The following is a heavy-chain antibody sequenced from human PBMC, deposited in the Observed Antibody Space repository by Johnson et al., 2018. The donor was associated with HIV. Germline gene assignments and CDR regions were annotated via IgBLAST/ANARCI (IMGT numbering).Heavy chain of an antibody. Sequence: VQLVESGGGLVKPGGSLRLSCAASGFTFSNAWMTWVRQAPGKGLEWVGRIKSKTDGGTTDYVAPVKGRFTISRDDSKNTLYLQMNSLKTEDTAVYYCTTDLPGGYYGGNWTYDAFDIWGQGTMVTVSS. CDR2: IKSKTDGGTT. CDR3: TTDLPGGYYGGNWTYDAFDI. J-gene: IGHJ3*02. CDR1: GFTFSNAW. D-gene: IGHD4-23*01. V-gene: IGHV3-15*01.